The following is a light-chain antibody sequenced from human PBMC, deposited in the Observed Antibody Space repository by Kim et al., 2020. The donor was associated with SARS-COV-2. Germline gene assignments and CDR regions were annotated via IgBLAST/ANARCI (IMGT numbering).Light chain of an antibody. CDR2: TDS. CDR3: QSADSSGTYQV. J-gene: IGLJ1*01. V-gene: IGLV3-25*03. CDR1: ALPNQY. Sequence: SYELTQPPSVSVSPGQTARITCSGDALPNQYSYWYQQKPGQAPVLLIYTDSERPSGVPERFSGSSSGTTVTLTISGVQAEDEADYYCQSADSSGTYQVFGTGTKGTVL.